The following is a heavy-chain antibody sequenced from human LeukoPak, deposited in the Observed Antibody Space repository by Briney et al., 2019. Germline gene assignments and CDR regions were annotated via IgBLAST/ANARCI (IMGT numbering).Heavy chain of an antibody. CDR2: ITPSGGST. Sequence: ASVKVSCKASGYTFTTYYMHWVRQAPGQGLEWMGIITPSGGSTSYAQKLQGRVTMTTDTSTSTAYMELRSLRSDDTAVYYCASNPILPGYDSSGYYLPDDAFDIWGQGTMVTVSS. D-gene: IGHD3-22*01. CDR1: GYTFTTYY. CDR3: ASNPILPGYDSSGYYLPDDAFDI. J-gene: IGHJ3*02. V-gene: IGHV1-46*01.